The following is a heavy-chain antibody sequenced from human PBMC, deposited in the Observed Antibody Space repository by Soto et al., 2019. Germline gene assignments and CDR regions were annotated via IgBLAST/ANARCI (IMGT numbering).Heavy chain of an antibody. CDR3: ARRGGEYYFDS. Sequence: PSETLSLTCTVSGGSISNYYLNWIRQSPGKGLEWIGYIYYSGSTYYSPSLKSRVTISVDTSKNQFILRLSSVTAADTAVYYCARRGGEYYFDSWGQGTLVTVSS. V-gene: IGHV4-59*08. CDR2: IYYSGST. CDR1: GGSISNYY. J-gene: IGHJ4*02.